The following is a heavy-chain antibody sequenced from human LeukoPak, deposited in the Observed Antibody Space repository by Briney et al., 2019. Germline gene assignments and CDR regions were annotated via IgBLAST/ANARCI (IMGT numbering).Heavy chain of an antibody. CDR1: GDTFSSYG. CDR3: ARRYYDSSGYPKFYYYYYMDV. D-gene: IGHD3-22*01. V-gene: IGHV3-30*02. Sequence: GGSLRLSCAASGDTFSSYGMNWVRQAPGKGLEWVAFIRDDGSNKYYADSVKGRFTISRDNAKNSVYLQMNSLRAEDTAVYYCARRYYDSSGYPKFYYYYYMDVWGKGTTVTVSS. J-gene: IGHJ6*03. CDR2: IRDDGSNK.